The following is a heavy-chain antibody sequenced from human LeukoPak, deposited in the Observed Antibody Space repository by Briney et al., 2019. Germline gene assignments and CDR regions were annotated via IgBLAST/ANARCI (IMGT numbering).Heavy chain of an antibody. CDR1: GGSISSYY. V-gene: IGHV4-59*01. CDR2: IYYSGST. CDR3: ARGPFNDILTGYNFDY. Sequence: PLETLSLTCTVPGGSISSYYWSWIRQPPGKGLEWIGYIYYSGSTNYNPSLKSRVTISVDTSKNQFSLKPSSVTAADTAVYYCARGPFNDILTGYNFDYWGQGTLVTVSS. D-gene: IGHD3-9*01. J-gene: IGHJ4*02.